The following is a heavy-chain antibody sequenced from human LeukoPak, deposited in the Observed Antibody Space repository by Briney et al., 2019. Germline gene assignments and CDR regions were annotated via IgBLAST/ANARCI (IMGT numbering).Heavy chain of an antibody. D-gene: IGHD6-19*01. CDR2: INHSGST. V-gene: IGHV4-34*01. J-gene: IGHJ4*02. Sequence: PSETLSLTCAVYGGSFSGYYWSWIRQPPGKGLEWIGEINHSGSTNYNPSLKSRVTISVDTSKNQFSLKLSSVTAADTAVYYSARVLAVAVSDYWGQGTLVTVSS. CDR3: ARVLAVAVSDY. CDR1: GGSFSGYY.